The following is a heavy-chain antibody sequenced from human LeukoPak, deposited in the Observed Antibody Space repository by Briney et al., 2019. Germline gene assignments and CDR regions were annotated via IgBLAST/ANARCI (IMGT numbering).Heavy chain of an antibody. CDR1: GYSISSGYY. Sequence: SETLSLTCTVSGYSISSGYYWGWIQQPPGKGLEWIGSIYHSGSTYYNPSLKSRVTISVDTSKNQFSLKLSSVTAADTAVYYCARGPGTAQGYYYYYMDVWGKGTTVTVSS. J-gene: IGHJ6*03. D-gene: IGHD5-18*01. CDR2: IYHSGST. V-gene: IGHV4-38-2*02. CDR3: ARGPGTAQGYYYYYMDV.